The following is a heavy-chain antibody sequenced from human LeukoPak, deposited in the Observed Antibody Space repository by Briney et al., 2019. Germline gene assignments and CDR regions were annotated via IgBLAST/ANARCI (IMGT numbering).Heavy chain of an antibody. Sequence: GESLKISCKGSGYSFTSYWIGWVRQMPGKGLEWMGIIYPGDSDTRHSPSFQGQVTISADKSISTAYLQWSSLKASDTAMYYCARPVTGTTRADAFDIWGQGTMVTVSS. D-gene: IGHD1-20*01. CDR3: ARPVTGTTRADAFDI. CDR2: IYPGDSDT. V-gene: IGHV5-51*01. J-gene: IGHJ3*02. CDR1: GYSFTSYW.